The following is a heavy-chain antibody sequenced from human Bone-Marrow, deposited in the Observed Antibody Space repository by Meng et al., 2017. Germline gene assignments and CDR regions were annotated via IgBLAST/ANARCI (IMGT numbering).Heavy chain of an antibody. V-gene: IGHV3-15*01. CDR3: TTDLPRDWALYYYYYGMDV. D-gene: IGHD3/OR15-3a*01. CDR1: GFTFSNAW. CDR2: IKSKTDGGAT. Sequence: GGSLRLSCAASGFTFSNAWMSWVRQAPGKGLEWVGRIKSKTDGGATDYAAPVKGRFTISRDDSKNTLYLQMNSLKTEDTAVYYCTTDLPRDWALYYYYYGMDVWGQGTTVTVSS. J-gene: IGHJ6*02.